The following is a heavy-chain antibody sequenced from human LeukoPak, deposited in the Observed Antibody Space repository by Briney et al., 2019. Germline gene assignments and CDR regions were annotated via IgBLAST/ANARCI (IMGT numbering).Heavy chain of an antibody. D-gene: IGHD2-2*01. Sequence: SETLSLTCAVYGGSFSGYYWSWIRQPPGKGLEWIGEINHSGSTNYNPSLNSRVTISVDTSKNQFSLKLSSVTAADTAVYYCVRGGVVPAATDFDYWGQGTLVTVSS. CDR3: VRGGVVPAATDFDY. J-gene: IGHJ4*02. CDR2: INHSGST. V-gene: IGHV4-34*01. CDR1: GGSFSGYY.